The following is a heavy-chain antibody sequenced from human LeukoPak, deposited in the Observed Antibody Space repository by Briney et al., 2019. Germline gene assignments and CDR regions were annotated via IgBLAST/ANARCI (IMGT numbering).Heavy chain of an antibody. D-gene: IGHD1-7*01. V-gene: IGHV4-39*01. J-gene: IGHJ4*02. CDR2: IFYSGSS. Sequence: SETLSLTCTVSGGPISSNSYYWGWIRQPPGKGLEWIGSIFYSGSSYSNPSLKSRVTISVDTSKNQFSLNLSSVTAADTAVYYCARLRYNWNYGTMDYWGQGTLVTVSS. CDR3: ARLRYNWNYGTMDY. CDR1: GGPISSNSYY.